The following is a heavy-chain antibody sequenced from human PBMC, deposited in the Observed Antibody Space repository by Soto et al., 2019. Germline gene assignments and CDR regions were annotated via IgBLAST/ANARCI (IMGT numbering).Heavy chain of an antibody. J-gene: IGHJ4*02. Sequence: QVQLQESGPGLVKPSQTLSLTCTVSGGSINSGGYYWSWIRQHPGKGLEWIGYIYYSGSTYYNPSLKSRVTISVDTSKNQFSLKLSSVTAADTAVYYCASSSIAAAGNVYWGQGTLVTVSS. CDR1: GGSINSGGYY. V-gene: IGHV4-31*03. D-gene: IGHD6-13*01. CDR2: IYYSGST. CDR3: ASSSIAAAGNVY.